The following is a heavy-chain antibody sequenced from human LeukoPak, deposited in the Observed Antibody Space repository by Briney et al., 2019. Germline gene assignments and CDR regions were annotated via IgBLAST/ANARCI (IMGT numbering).Heavy chain of an antibody. CDR1: GGSFSGYY. CDR2: INHSGST. V-gene: IGHV4-34*01. D-gene: IGHD6-19*01. J-gene: IGHJ6*02. Sequence: SETLSLTCAVYGGSFSGYYWSWIRRPPGKGLEWIGEINHSGSTNYNPSLKSRVTISVDTSKNQFSLKLSSVTAADTAVYYCARLPIAVAGNGGYYYYGMDVWGQGTTVTVSS. CDR3: ARLPIAVAGNGGYYYYGMDV.